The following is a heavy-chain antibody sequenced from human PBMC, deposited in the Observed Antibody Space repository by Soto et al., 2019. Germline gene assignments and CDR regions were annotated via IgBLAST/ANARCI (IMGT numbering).Heavy chain of an antibody. V-gene: IGHV3-48*02. CDR3: ARVEMYSSSSGGYYYGMDV. D-gene: IGHD6-6*01. CDR2: ISSSSSTI. Sequence: GGSLRLSCAASGFTLSSYSMNWVRQAPGKGLEWVSYISSSSSTIYYADSVKGRFTISRDNAKNSLYLQMNSLRDEDTAVYYCARVEMYSSSSGGYYYGMDVWGQGTTVTVSS. J-gene: IGHJ6*02. CDR1: GFTLSSYS.